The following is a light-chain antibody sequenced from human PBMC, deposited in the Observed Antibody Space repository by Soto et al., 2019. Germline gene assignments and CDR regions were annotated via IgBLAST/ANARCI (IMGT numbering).Light chain of an antibody. CDR2: EVT. Sequence: QSALTQPPSASGSPGQSVTISCTGTSSDVGGYHYVSWYQQHPGKAPKLMIHEVTKRPSGVPDRFSGSKSGNTASLTVSGLQSEDEADYYCAAWDDSLNGVVFGGGTQLTVL. V-gene: IGLV2-8*01. CDR3: AAWDDSLNGVV. J-gene: IGLJ2*01. CDR1: SSDVGGYHY.